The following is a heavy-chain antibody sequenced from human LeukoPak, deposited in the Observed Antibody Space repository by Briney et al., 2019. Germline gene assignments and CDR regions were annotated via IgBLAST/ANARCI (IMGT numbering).Heavy chain of an antibody. CDR3: AKDHHGSSFDPFDI. D-gene: IGHD6-13*01. J-gene: IGHJ3*02. V-gene: IGHV3-23*01. Sequence: QPGGSPRLSCAASGFPLSSYSMSRGRQAPGEGPELGSAITGMGGSTYYDDAVKGRLVMSRDHYKSRLYVQMSSLRAEGTAVYYYAKDHHGSSFDPFDIWGQGTMVTVSS. CDR2: ITGMGGST. CDR1: GFPLSSYS.